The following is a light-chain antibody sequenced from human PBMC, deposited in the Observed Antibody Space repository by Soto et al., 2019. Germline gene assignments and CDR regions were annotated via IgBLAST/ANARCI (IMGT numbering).Light chain of an antibody. CDR3: QQRSNWPPT. Sequence: VMTQSPASMSVSPGDRVTIICRASQTVRDNLGWYQQKPGQPPRLLIYGATTRATGIPARFSGSGSGTDFTLTISSLEPEDFAVYYCQQRSNWPPTFGPGTKVDIK. CDR2: GAT. J-gene: IGKJ3*01. CDR1: QTVRDN. V-gene: IGKV3D-15*01.